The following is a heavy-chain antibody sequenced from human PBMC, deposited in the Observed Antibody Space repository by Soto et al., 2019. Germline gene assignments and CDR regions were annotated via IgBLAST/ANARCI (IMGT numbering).Heavy chain of an antibody. Sequence: SETLSLTCTVSGGSISSGGYYWSWIRQHPGKGLEWIGYIYYSGSTYYNPSLKSRVTISVDTSKNQFSLKLSSVTAADTAVHYCARAFPVTTVTENWFDPWGQGTLVTVSS. J-gene: IGHJ5*02. V-gene: IGHV4-31*03. D-gene: IGHD4-4*01. CDR2: IYYSGST. CDR3: ARAFPVTTVTENWFDP. CDR1: GGSISSGGYY.